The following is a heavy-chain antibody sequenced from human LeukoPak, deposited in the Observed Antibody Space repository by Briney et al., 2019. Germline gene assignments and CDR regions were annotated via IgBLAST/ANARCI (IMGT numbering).Heavy chain of an antibody. D-gene: IGHD6-13*01. CDR3: VKDYSTIAAAANPLFDY. J-gene: IGHJ4*02. CDR2: ITGSGDTT. CDR1: GFTFSSYT. V-gene: IGHV3-23*01. Sequence: PGGSLRLSCAGSGFTFSSYTMNWVRQAPGKGLEWVSGITGSGDTTFYADSVKGRFTISRDNSKNTLYLQMHSLRAEDTAVYYCVKDYSTIAAAANPLFDYWGQGALVTVSS.